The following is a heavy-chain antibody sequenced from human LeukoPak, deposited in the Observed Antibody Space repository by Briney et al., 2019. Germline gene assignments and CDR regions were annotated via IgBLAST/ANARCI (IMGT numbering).Heavy chain of an antibody. J-gene: IGHJ6*02. CDR1: GGSFSDYY. CDR2: INHSGRT. Sequence: SETLSLTCAVYGGSFSDYYWSWIRQPPGKGLEWIGEINHSGRTNYSPSLKSRVTISVDTSKNQFSLKLTSVTAADTAVYYCAREAVPPTGLYYYYAIDVWGQGTPVTVSS. CDR3: AREAVPPTGLYYYYAIDV. D-gene: IGHD1-14*01. V-gene: IGHV4-34*01.